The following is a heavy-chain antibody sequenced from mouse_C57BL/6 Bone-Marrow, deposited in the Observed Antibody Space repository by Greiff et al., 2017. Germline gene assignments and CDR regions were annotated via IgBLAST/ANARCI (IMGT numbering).Heavy chain of an antibody. D-gene: IGHD2-2*01. J-gene: IGHJ2*01. CDR2: ISSGGSYT. CDR1: GFTFSSYG. CDR3: ASDGYGGY. V-gene: IGHV5-6*01. Sequence: EVKVVESGGDLVKPGGSLKLSCAASGFTFSSYGMSWVRQTPDKRLEWVATISSGGSYTYYPDSVKGRFTISRDNAKNTLYLQMSSLKSEDTAMYYCASDGYGGYWGQGTTLTVSS.